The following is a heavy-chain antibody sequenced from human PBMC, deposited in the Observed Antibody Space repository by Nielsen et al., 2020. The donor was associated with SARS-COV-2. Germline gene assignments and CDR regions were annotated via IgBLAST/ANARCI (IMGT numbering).Heavy chain of an antibody. CDR2: ISGRGDII. Sequence: GGSLRLSCVASGFTFSDYYMTWIRQAPGKGLEWVSYISGRGDIIFYTDSVEGRFTISRDNAKNSLYLQMNSLRAEDTAVYYCARGGGGMDVWGQGTTVTVSS. V-gene: IGHV3-11*01. CDR1: GFTFSDYY. CDR3: ARGGGGMDV. J-gene: IGHJ6*02. D-gene: IGHD3-16*01.